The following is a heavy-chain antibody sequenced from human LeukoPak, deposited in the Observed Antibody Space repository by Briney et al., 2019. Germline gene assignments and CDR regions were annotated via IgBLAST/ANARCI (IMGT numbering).Heavy chain of an antibody. J-gene: IGHJ4*02. Sequence: GGSLRLSCAASGFTFSSYAMHWVRQAPSKGLEWVAVISYDGSTKYYADSVKGRFTISRDNSKNMLYLQMNSLRAEDTAVYYCAIEWELVYWGQGTLVTVSS. D-gene: IGHD1-26*01. CDR1: GFTFSSYA. V-gene: IGHV3-30-3*01. CDR2: ISYDGSTK. CDR3: AIEWELVY.